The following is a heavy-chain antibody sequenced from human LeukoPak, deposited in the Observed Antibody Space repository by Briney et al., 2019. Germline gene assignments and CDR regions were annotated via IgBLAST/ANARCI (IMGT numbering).Heavy chain of an antibody. D-gene: IGHD6-19*01. V-gene: IGHV3-53*01. J-gene: IGHJ4*02. CDR3: ARGIDYSSGWYQYYFDY. CDR2: IYSGGST. CDR1: GCTPRSNY. Sequence: GGSLSLSRAASGCTPRSNYMSWLRQAPGKGLEWVSVIYSGGSTYYADSVKGRFTISRDDSKNTLYLQMNSLRAEDTAVYYCARGIDYSSGWYQYYFDYWGQGTLVTVSS.